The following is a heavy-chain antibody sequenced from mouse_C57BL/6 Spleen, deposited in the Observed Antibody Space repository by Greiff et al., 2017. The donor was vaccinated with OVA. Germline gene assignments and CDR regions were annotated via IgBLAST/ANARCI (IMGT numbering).Heavy chain of an antibody. CDR2: IDPSDSYT. J-gene: IGHJ3*01. Sequence: QVQLKESGAELVMPGASVKLSCKASGYTFTSYWMHWVKQRPGQGLEWIGEIDPSDSYTNYNQKFKGKSTLTVDKSSSTAYMQLSSLTSEDSAVYYCARVEKAWFAYWGQGTLVTVSA. V-gene: IGHV1-69*01. CDR3: ARVEKAWFAY. CDR1: GYTFTSYW.